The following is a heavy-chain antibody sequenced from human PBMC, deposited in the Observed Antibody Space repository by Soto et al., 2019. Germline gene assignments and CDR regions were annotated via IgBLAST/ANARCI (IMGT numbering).Heavy chain of an antibody. D-gene: IGHD2-15*01. J-gene: IGHJ6*02. V-gene: IGHV3-21*01. CDR3: ARGGRRNVVVVAATLFYYYYGMDV. CDR1: GFTFSSYS. Sequence: GGSLRLSCAASGFTFSSYSMNWVRQAPGKGLEWVSSISSSSSYIYYADSVKGRFTISRDNAKNSLYLQMNSLRAEDTAVYYCARGGRRNVVVVAATLFYYYYGMDVWGQGTTVTVSS. CDR2: ISSSSSYI.